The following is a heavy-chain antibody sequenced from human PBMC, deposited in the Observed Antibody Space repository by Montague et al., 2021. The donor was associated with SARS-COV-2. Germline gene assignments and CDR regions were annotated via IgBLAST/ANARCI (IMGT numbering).Heavy chain of an antibody. D-gene: IGHD3-9*01. CDR3: ARDHQFYDVLTAYFPSNYYHNYYGMDV. V-gene: IGHV3-30-3*01. CDR1: GFTFNSYP. Sequence: SLRLSLSASGFTFNSYPMHWVRQAPGKGLEWVAVISYDGTYKYYADSVKGRFTISRDNSKNTLYLQLNSLRAEDTAVYFCARDHQFYDVLTAYFPSNYYHNYYGMDVWGQGTTVTVSS. J-gene: IGHJ6*02. CDR2: ISYDGTYK.